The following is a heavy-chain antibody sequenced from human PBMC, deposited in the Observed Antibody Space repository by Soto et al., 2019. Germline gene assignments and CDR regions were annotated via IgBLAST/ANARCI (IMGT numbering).Heavy chain of an antibody. J-gene: IGHJ6*02. CDR1: GGSISSYY. CDR3: ARDIMGTNYYYYGMDV. D-gene: IGHD2-8*01. CDR2: IYYSGST. V-gene: IGHV4-59*01. Sequence: PSETLSLTCTVSGGSISSYYGSWIRQPPGKGLEWIGYIYYSGSTNYNPSLKSRVTISVDTSKNQFSLKLSSVTAADTAVYYCARDIMGTNYYYYGMDVWGQGTTVTVSS.